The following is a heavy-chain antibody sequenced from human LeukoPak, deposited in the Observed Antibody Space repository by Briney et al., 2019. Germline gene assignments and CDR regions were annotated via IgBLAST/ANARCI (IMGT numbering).Heavy chain of an antibody. CDR3: ARTNVGARPRYYFDY. CDR1: GYSISSGYY. V-gene: IGHV4-38-2*02. Sequence: KTSETLSLTCTVSGYSISSGYYWGWIRQPPGKGLAWIGSIYHSGSTYYNPSLKSRVTISVDTSKNQFSLKLSSVTAADTAVYYCARTNVGARPRYYFDYWGQGTLVTVSS. D-gene: IGHD1-26*01. CDR2: IYHSGST. J-gene: IGHJ4*02.